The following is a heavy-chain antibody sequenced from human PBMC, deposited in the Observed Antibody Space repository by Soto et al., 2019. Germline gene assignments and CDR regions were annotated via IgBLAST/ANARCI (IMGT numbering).Heavy chain of an antibody. CDR1: GGSISGYY. V-gene: IGHV4-59*12. CDR2: IYYSGGT. CDR3: ARESRSWYGSIWDY. J-gene: IGHJ4*02. D-gene: IGHD6-13*01. Sequence: SETLSLTCTVSGGSISGYYWSWFRQPPGKGLEWIGYIYYSGGTNYNPSLKGRVTISVDTSKNQFSLKLSSVTAADTAVYYCARESRSWYGSIWDYWGQGTLVTVS.